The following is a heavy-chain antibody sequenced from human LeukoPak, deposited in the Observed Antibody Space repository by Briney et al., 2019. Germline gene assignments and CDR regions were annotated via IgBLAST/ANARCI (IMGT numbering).Heavy chain of an antibody. CDR2: IYYSGST. J-gene: IGHJ5*02. Sequence: PSETLSLTCTVSGGSISSYYWSWIRQPPGKGLEWIGYIYYSGSTNYNPSLKSRVTISVDTSKNQFSLKLSSVTAADTAVYYCARGGNYCSGGSCYRRRNWFDPWGQGTLVTVSS. CDR3: ARGGNYCSGGSCYRRRNWFDP. V-gene: IGHV4-59*12. CDR1: GGSISSYY. D-gene: IGHD2-15*01.